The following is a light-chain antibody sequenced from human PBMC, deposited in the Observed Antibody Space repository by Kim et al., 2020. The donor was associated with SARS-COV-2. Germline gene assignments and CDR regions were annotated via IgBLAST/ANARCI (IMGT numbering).Light chain of an antibody. CDR3: QQYNKWPRT. Sequence: VSPGERATLSCTASQSVSSNLAWYQQRPGQAPRLLISGASTRAAGIPARFSGGGSGTDFTLTMSSLQSEDFAVYYCQQYNKWPRTFGQGTKVDIK. CDR2: GAS. J-gene: IGKJ1*01. V-gene: IGKV3-15*01. CDR1: QSVSSN.